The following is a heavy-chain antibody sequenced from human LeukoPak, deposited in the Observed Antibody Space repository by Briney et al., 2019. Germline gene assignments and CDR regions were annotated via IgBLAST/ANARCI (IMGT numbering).Heavy chain of an antibody. J-gene: IGHJ4*02. D-gene: IGHD1-1*01. CDR3: TKTDHFDY. CDR2: INIDGSTT. Sequence: GGSLRLSCAASGLTFHNTWMHWIRQAPGKGLVWVSRINIDGSTTNYADSVRGRFTISRDNAKNTLYLQMNSLRAEDTAVYYCTKTDHFDYWGQGTLVTVSS. CDR1: GLTFHNTW. V-gene: IGHV3-74*01.